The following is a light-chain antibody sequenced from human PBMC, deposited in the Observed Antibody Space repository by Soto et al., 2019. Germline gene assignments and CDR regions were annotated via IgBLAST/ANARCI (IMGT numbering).Light chain of an antibody. J-gene: IGLJ1*01. CDR2: DVT. CDR1: SSDVGGYNY. CDR3: YLYAGSYIYV. V-gene: IGLV2-11*01. Sequence: QSALTQPRSVSGSPGQSVTISCTGTSSDVGGYNYVSWYQQHPDKAPKVMIYDVTKRPSGVTDRFSGSKSGNTAALTISGFQAEDEADYYCYLYAGSYIYVFGTGTKLTVL.